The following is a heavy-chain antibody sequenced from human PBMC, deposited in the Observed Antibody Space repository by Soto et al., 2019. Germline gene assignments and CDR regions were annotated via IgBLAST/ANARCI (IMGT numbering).Heavy chain of an antibody. Sequence: SETLSLTCTVSGGSISSYYWSWIRQPAGKGLEWIGRIYTSGSTNYNPSLKSRVTMSVDTSKNQFSLKLSSVTAADTAVYYCARDREIGLELLVSYYGMDVWGQGTTVTVSS. CDR1: GGSISSYY. CDR2: IYTSGST. J-gene: IGHJ6*02. CDR3: ARDREIGLELLVSYYGMDV. D-gene: IGHD1-7*01. V-gene: IGHV4-4*07.